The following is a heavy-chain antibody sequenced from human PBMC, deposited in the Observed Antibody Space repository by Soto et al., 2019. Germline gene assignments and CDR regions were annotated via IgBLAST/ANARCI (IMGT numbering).Heavy chain of an antibody. CDR3: TTTRPGTNVFDN. CDR1: GISFSNAW. V-gene: IGHV3-15*01. CDR2: IRSKTDGGTT. J-gene: IGHJ3*02. D-gene: IGHD1-1*01. Sequence: NPGGSLRLSCAASGISFSNAWMNWVRQAPGKGLEYIGRIRSKTDGGTTEYAAPVEGRFTVSRDDSKNTLYLQMSGLKTEDTAVYYCTTTRPGTNVFDNWGQGTLVTVSS.